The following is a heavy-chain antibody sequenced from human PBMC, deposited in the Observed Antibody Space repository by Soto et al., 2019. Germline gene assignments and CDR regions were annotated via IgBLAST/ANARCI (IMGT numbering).Heavy chain of an antibody. Sequence: ASVKVSCKASGYTFTSYAMHWVRQAPGQRLEWMGWINAGNGNTRYSQKFQGRVTITRDTSATTAYMELSSLRSEDTAVYYCARGGSSGWPFDYWGQGTLVTVSS. D-gene: IGHD6-19*01. V-gene: IGHV1-3*01. CDR2: INAGNGNT. CDR1: GYTFTSYA. J-gene: IGHJ4*02. CDR3: ARGGSSGWPFDY.